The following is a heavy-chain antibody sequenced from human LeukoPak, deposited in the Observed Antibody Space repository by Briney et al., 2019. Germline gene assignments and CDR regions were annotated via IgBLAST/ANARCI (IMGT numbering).Heavy chain of an antibody. CDR1: GFPFDMCW. CDR2: IDTGGSNA. D-gene: IGHD3-22*01. J-gene: IGHJ4*02. CDR3: ARSSGSYDSGGYTDF. V-gene: IGHV3-74*01. Sequence: GGSLRLSCAVSGFPFDMCWMHWVRQPPGGGLVWVSRIDTGGSNAYYAESMKGRFTTSRDNAKNTLYLEMNSLRPGDTAVYYCARSSGSYDSGGYTDFWGQGTLVTVSS.